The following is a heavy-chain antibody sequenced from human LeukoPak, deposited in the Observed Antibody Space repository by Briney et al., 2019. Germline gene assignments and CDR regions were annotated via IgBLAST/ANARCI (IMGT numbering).Heavy chain of an antibody. V-gene: IGHV1-69*05. CDR1: GYTFTGYY. CDR3: ARAPRILAARPAKGTYFDY. J-gene: IGHJ4*02. CDR2: IIPIFGTA. Sequence: ASVKVSCKASGYTFTGYYMHWVRQAPGQGLEWMGGIIPIFGTANYAQKFQGRVTITTDESTSTAYMELSSLRSEDTAVYYCARAPRILAARPAKGTYFDYWGQGTLVTVSS. D-gene: IGHD6-6*01.